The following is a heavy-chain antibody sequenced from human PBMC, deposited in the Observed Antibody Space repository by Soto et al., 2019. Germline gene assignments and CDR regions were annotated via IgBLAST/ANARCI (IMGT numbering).Heavy chain of an antibody. J-gene: IGHJ5*02. D-gene: IGHD6-13*01. CDR1: GFPFGSHG. CDR2: IWYDGSHK. CDR3: ARDVAATGAARWLDP. Sequence: QVQVVESGGGVVQSGRSLRLSCEASGFPFGSHGMHWVRQAPGKGLEWVAFIWYDGSHKDYAASVRGWFTISKDDSKNTLYLEMDNLRGEDTAIYYCARDVAATGAARWLDPWGQGTLVSVSS. V-gene: IGHV3-33*01.